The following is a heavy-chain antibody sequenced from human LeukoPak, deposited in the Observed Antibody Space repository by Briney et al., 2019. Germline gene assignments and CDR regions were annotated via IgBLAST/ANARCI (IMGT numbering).Heavy chain of an antibody. CDR3: ARPYCSSTSCYVFQH. Sequence: ASVKVSCKASGYTFTGYYMHWVRQAPGQGLEWMGWINPNSGGTNYAQKFQGRVTMTRDTSISTAYMELSRLRSDDTAVYYCARPYCSSTSCYVFQHWGQGTLVTVSS. CDR1: GYTFTGYY. J-gene: IGHJ1*01. V-gene: IGHV1-2*02. D-gene: IGHD2-2*01. CDR2: INPNSGGT.